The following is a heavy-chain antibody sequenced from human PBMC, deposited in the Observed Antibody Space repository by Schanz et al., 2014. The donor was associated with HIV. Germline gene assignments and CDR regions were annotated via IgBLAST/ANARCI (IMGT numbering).Heavy chain of an antibody. CDR3: AKVLIPMIAVPYYGMDV. Sequence: EVQLVESGGGLVQPGRSLRLSCAASGFIFDEYAMHWVRQGPGKGLEWVSGIDWKSGIIGYADSVKGRFTISRDNAKNSLYLQMNSLRAEDTAVYYCAKVLIPMIAVPYYGMDVWGQGTTVTVSS. CDR2: IDWKSGII. J-gene: IGHJ6*02. CDR1: GFIFDEYA. V-gene: IGHV3-9*01. D-gene: IGHD3-22*01.